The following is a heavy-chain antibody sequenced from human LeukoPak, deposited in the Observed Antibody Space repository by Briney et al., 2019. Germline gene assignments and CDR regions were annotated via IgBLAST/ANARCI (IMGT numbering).Heavy chain of an antibody. V-gene: IGHV3-23*01. J-gene: IGHJ4*02. Sequence: GGTLRLSCAASGFTVSSYGTTWVRQAPGKGLEWVSSFSGSGGGTYYADSVKGRFTISRDNSKNTLYLQMNSLRAEDTAVYFCAKAPVTSCRGAYCYPFDSWGQGTLVTVSS. CDR1: GFTVSSYG. CDR2: FSGSGGGT. CDR3: AKAPVTSCRGAYCYPFDS. D-gene: IGHD2-21*01.